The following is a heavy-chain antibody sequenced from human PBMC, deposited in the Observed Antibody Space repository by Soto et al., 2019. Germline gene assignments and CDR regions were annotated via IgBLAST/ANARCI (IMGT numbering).Heavy chain of an antibody. CDR1: GGSISSYY. D-gene: IGHD2-15*01. J-gene: IGHJ4*02. Sequence: SETLSLTCTVSGGSISSYYWSWIRQPPGKGLEWIGYIYYSGSTNYNPSLKSRVTISVDTSKNQFSLKLSSVTAADTAVYYCARTYCSGGSCYVLFDDLGQGTLVTVSS. V-gene: IGHV4-59*08. CDR2: IYYSGST. CDR3: ARTYCSGGSCYVLFDD.